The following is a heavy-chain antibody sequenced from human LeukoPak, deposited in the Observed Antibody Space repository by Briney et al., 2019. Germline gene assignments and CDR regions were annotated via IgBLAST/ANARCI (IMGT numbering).Heavy chain of an antibody. CDR1: GFTFSTYA. CDR2: IYYSGST. CDR3: ARGRNLGPLPGFFDY. Sequence: GSLRLSCSASGFTFSTYAMHWIRQPPGKGLEWIGYIYYSGSTNYNPSLRSRVTISVDTSKNQFSLKLSSVTAADTAVYYCARGRNLGPLPGFFDYWGQGTLVTVSS. J-gene: IGHJ4*02. V-gene: IGHV4-59*08. D-gene: IGHD1-14*01.